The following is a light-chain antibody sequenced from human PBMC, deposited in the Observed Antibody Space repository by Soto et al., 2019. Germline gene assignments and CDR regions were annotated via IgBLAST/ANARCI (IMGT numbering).Light chain of an antibody. CDR2: AAS. V-gene: IGKV1-39*01. CDR1: QSITNY. J-gene: IGKJ5*01. Sequence: DIQLTQSPSSLSASVGDRVGITCRASQSITNYLNWYQQKPGKAPKLLIYAASSLQSGVPSRFSGSGSGTDFTLTISSLQPEDFATYYCQQSYSTPRPFGQGTRLEI. CDR3: QQSYSTPRP.